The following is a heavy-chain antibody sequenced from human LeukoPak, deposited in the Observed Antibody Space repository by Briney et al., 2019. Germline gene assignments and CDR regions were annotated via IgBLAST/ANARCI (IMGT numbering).Heavy chain of an antibody. CDR1: GGSISSYH. V-gene: IGHV4-59*08. CDR2: IQYSGST. Sequence: SETLSLTCTVSGGSISSYHWSWIRQSPGKGLEWMGYIQYSGSTNRNPSLKSRVTISVDTSKNQFSLKVSSVTAADTAVYYCARATGGNSPYWGQGILVTVSS. J-gene: IGHJ4*02. CDR3: ARATGGNSPY. D-gene: IGHD4-23*01.